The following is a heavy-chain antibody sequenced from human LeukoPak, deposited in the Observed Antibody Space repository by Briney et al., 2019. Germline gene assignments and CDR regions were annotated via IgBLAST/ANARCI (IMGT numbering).Heavy chain of an antibody. V-gene: IGHV4-31*03. CDR3: AATGPYYFHY. D-gene: IGHD3-9*01. CDR1: GGSISSGVYY. J-gene: IGHJ4*02. CDR2: IYYSGST. Sequence: PSQTLSLTCTVSGGSISSGVYYWSWIRQHPGKGLEWIGYIYYSGSTYSNPSLKSRLTMSVDISKNQFSLKLSSVTAADTALYYCAATGPYYFHYWGQGTLVTVSS.